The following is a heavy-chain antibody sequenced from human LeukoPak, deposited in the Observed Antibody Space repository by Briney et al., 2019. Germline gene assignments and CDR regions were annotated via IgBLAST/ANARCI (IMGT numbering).Heavy chain of an antibody. V-gene: IGHV4-59*01. CDR2: VYYRAST. D-gene: IGHD5-18*01. CDR3: ARVDTAMVSFDY. J-gene: IGHJ4*02. CDR1: GGSISSYY. Sequence: SETLSLTCTVSGGSISSYYWSWIRQPPGKGLEWIGYVYYRASTHYNPSLKSRVTISVDTSKNQFSLKLSSVTAADTAVYYCARVDTAMVSFDYWGQGTLVTVSS.